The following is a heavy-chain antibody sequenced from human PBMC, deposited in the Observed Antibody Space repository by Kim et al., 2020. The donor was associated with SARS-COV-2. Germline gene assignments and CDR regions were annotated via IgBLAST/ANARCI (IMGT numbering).Heavy chain of an antibody. CDR2: IYHSGTT. CDR3: GREAYCGAGCNNWFDP. D-gene: IGHD2-21*02. Sequence: SETLSLTCTVSGYSISSGYNWGWIRQPPGKGLEWIGSIYHSGTTYYNPSLKSRVTISVDTSKNQFSLKLSSVTAADTAVYYCGREAYCGAGCNNWFDPWGQGTLVTVSS. V-gene: IGHV4-38-2*02. J-gene: IGHJ5*02. CDR1: GYSISSGYN.